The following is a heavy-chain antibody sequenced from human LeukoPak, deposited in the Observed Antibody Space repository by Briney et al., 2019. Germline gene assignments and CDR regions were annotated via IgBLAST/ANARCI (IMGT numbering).Heavy chain of an antibody. D-gene: IGHD1-26*01. CDR3: ARGIVGATGGWFDP. CDR2: MNPNSGNT. CDR1: GYTFNSYG. V-gene: IGHV1-8*01. Sequence: ASVKVSCKSSGYTFNSYGITWVRQAPGQGLEWMGWMNPNSGNTGYAQKFQGRVTITRNTSISTAYMELGSLRSEDTAVYYCARGIVGATGGWFDPWGQGTLVTVSS. J-gene: IGHJ5*02.